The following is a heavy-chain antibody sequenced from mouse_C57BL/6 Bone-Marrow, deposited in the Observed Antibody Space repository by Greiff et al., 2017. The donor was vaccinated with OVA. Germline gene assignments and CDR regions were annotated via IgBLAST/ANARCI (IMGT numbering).Heavy chain of an antibody. D-gene: IGHD1-1*01. V-gene: IGHV7-1*01. J-gene: IGHJ1*03. CDR2: SRNKANDYTT. CDR3: ARDARGVYYGSSSWYFDV. Sequence: EVQRVESGGGLVQSGRSLRLSCATSGFTFSDFYMEWVRQAPGKGLEWIAASRNKANDYTTEYSASVKGRFIVSRDTSQSILYLQMNALRAEDTAIYYCARDARGVYYGSSSWYFDVWGTGTTVTVSS. CDR1: GFTFSDFY.